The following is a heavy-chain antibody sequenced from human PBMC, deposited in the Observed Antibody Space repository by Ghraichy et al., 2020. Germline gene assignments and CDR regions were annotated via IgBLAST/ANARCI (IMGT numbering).Heavy chain of an antibody. CDR3: ARDIEYWSGYYHGMDV. J-gene: IGHJ6*02. CDR1: GFTFSGYW. Sequence: SCAASGFTFSGYWMYWVRQAPGKGLVWVSRINTDGSTTTYADSVKGRFTISRDNAKNTLYLQMNSLTAEDTAVYYCARDIEYWSGYYHGMDVWGQGTTVTVSS. V-gene: IGHV3-74*01. D-gene: IGHD3-3*01. CDR2: INTDGSTT.